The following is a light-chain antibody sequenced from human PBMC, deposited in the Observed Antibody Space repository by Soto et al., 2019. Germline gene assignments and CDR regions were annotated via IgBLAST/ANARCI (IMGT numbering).Light chain of an antibody. CDR1: QSISKY. CDR3: QQSYSTPPDT. V-gene: IGKV1-39*01. Sequence: DIQMTQSPSSLSASVGDRVTITCRASQSISKYLNWYQQKPGQAPNLLIYAASTLQSGVPSRFSGSGSGTDFTLTISSLQPEDFATYYCQQSYSTPPDTFGQGTNLEIK. J-gene: IGKJ2*01. CDR2: AAS.